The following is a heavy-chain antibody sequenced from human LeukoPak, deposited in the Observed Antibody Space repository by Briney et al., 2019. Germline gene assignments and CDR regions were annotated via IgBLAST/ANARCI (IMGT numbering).Heavy chain of an antibody. J-gene: IGHJ1*01. D-gene: IGHD6-13*01. CDR2: IKQDESEK. Sequence: PGGSLRLSCAASGFSFSTYWMSWVRQAPGKGLEWVANIKQDESEKYHVDSVKGRFTISRDNTKNSLYLQMNSLRVEDTAVYHCASGRQLGRWGQGTLVTVSS. CDR1: GFSFSTYW. V-gene: IGHV3-7*03. CDR3: ASGRQLGR.